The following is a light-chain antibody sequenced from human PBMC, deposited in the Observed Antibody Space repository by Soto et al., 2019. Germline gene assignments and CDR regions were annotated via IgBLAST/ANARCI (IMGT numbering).Light chain of an antibody. CDR1: QSIGRF. CDR2: DAS. CDR3: QQCYMGWT. Sequence: DIQMTQSPSTLSASVGDRVTITCRASQSIGRFLAWDQHQPGKAPKLLIYDASTLESGVPSRFSGTGSGTEFTFSITSLQPDDFGTYYCQQCYMGWTFGQGTKVDI. J-gene: IGKJ1*01. V-gene: IGKV1-5*01.